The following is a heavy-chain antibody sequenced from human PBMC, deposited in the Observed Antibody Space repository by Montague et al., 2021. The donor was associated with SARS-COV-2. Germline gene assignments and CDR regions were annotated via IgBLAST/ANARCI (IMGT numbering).Heavy chain of an antibody. V-gene: IGHV4-59*11. CDR1: GGSISGHY. J-gene: IGHJ6*02. CDR2: IYHSGST. D-gene: IGHD3-22*01. Sequence: SETLSLTCSVSGGSISGHYWSWIRQPPGKGLEWIGYIYHSGSTNYNPSLKSRVTISVDTSKNQFSLKLSSVTAADTAVYYCARDSDYYDSSAGYYYGMDVWGQGTTVTVSS. CDR3: ARDSDYYDSSAGYYYGMDV.